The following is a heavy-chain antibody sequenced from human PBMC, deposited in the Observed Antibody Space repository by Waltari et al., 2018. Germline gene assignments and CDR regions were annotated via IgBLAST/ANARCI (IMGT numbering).Heavy chain of an antibody. D-gene: IGHD3-3*01. CDR1: GASIRGHH. J-gene: IGHJ3*02. CDR3: ARATVVGVVTDTFDI. V-gene: IGHV4-59*11. CDR2: ISYSGDT. Sequence: VQLQESRPGLVKPSETLSLTCAFSGASIRGHHWTWIRQPPGGGLEWIGHISYSGDTAYGPSLRSRVTISVDTSKNHFSLKLTSVTAADTAVYYCARATVVGVVTDTFDIWSQGTMVTVSS.